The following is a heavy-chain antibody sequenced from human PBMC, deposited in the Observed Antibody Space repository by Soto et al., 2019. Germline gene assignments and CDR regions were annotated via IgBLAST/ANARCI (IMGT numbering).Heavy chain of an antibody. CDR1: GFTFGTTD. CDR3: VKNSGWFKT. CDR2: IDGSGGIT. Sequence: QLLQSGGGLVQPGGSLTLSCAASGFTFGTTDMSWVRQAPGEGLEWVSTIDGSGGITYYADSVKGRFTISRDNSRNTLYLQMNSLRGDDTALFYCVKNSGWFKTWGQGALVTVSS. J-gene: IGHJ5*02. D-gene: IGHD3-10*01. V-gene: IGHV3-23*01.